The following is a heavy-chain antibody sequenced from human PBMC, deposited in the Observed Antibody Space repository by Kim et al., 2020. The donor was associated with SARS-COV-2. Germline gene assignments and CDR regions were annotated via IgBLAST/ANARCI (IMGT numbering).Heavy chain of an antibody. CDR3: ARDNKTAALEQFDY. D-gene: IGHD6-13*01. Sequence: GGSLRLSCAASGFTLSDYSMNWVRQAPGKGLEWVSSISDWSTHICYADSVRGRFTISSDNATNLLFLQMNSLRAEDKAVYFCARDNKTAALEQFDYWGQG. CDR1: GFTLSDYS. J-gene: IGHJ4*02. CDR2: ISDWSTHI. V-gene: IGHV3-21*01.